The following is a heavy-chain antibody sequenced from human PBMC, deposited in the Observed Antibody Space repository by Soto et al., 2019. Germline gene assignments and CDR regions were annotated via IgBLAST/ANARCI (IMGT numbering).Heavy chain of an antibody. CDR1: GYTFTSYS. J-gene: IGHJ4*02. CDR3: ARDPGYVVY. CDR2: IDTDNGEA. V-gene: IGHV1-3*04. Sequence: GASVKVSCKASGYTFTSYSIHWVRQAPGQGLEWIGWIDTDNGEAKYSQKFQGRVTVTRDTSATTAYMEVSSLRSEDTAVYYCARDPGYVVYWGLGTLVPVSS. D-gene: IGHD2-15*01.